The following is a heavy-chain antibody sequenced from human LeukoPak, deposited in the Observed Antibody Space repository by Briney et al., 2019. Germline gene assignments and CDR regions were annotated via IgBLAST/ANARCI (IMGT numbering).Heavy chain of an antibody. CDR2: ISSSSSYI. D-gene: IGHD4-17*01. V-gene: IGHV3-21*01. J-gene: IGHJ4*02. CDR3: ARANYGEPARADVFDY. Sequence: GGSLRLSCAASGFTFSSYSMNWVRQAPGKGLEWVSSISSSSSYIYYADSVKGRFTISRDNAKNSLYLQMNSLRAEDTAVYYCARANYGEPARADVFDYWGQGTLVTVSS. CDR1: GFTFSSYS.